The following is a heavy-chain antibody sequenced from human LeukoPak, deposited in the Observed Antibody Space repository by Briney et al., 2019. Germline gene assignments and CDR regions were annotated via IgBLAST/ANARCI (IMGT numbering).Heavy chain of an antibody. CDR2: ISYDGTNK. J-gene: IGHJ4*02. Sequence: PGRSLRLSCAVSGXTFSSYGMHWVRQAPGKGLEWMAVISYDGTNKYYADSVKGRFTISRDNSKNTLYLQMNSLRAEDTAVYYCAKDLNYDFWSGLGNWGQGTLVPVSS. D-gene: IGHD3-3*01. V-gene: IGHV3-30*18. CDR1: GXTFSSYG. CDR3: AKDLNYDFWSGLGN.